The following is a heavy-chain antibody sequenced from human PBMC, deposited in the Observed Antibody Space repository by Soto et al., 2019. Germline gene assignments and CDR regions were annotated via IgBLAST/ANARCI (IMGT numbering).Heavy chain of an antibody. CDR2: IYYSGST. V-gene: IGHV4-59*08. J-gene: IGHJ4*02. Sequence: QVQLQESGPGLVKPSETLSLTCTVSGGSISSYYWSWIRQSPGKGLEWIGYIYYSGSTNYNPSLKCRVTISVDTSKNQFSLKLSSVTAADAAVYYCARHGEHSSSWYFDYRGQGTLVTVSS. CDR3: ARHGEHSSSWYFDY. CDR1: GGSISSYY. D-gene: IGHD6-13*01.